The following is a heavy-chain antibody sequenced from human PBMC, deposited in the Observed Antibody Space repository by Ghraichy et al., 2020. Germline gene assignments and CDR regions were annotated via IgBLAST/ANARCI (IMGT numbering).Heavy chain of an antibody. Sequence: GGSLRLSCAASGFIVSSFDMHWVRQATGKGLEWVSFIGTAGDTYYPDSVKGRFTISRDNAKNSLYLHMNSLRAGDTAVYYCARGGVWNGGLGNDAFHIWGQGTMVTXSS. CDR2: IGTAGDT. CDR3: ARGGVWNGGLGNDAFHI. CDR1: GFIVSSFD. J-gene: IGHJ3*02. D-gene: IGHD1-1*01. V-gene: IGHV3-13*01.